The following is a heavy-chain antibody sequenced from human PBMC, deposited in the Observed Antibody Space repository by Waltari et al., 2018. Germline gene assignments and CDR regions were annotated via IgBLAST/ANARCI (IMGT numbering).Heavy chain of an antibody. CDR3: ARQRGDYDDYWFDP. D-gene: IGHD4-17*01. Sequence: QVQLQESGPGLVKPSETLSLTCAVSGYSISSGYYWGWIRQPPGKGLEWIGSIYHSGSTYYSPSLKSRVTIPLDTSKNQFSLKLSSVTAADTAVYYCARQRGDYDDYWFDPWGQGTLVTVSS. J-gene: IGHJ5*02. V-gene: IGHV4-38-2*01. CDR2: IYHSGST. CDR1: GYSISSGYY.